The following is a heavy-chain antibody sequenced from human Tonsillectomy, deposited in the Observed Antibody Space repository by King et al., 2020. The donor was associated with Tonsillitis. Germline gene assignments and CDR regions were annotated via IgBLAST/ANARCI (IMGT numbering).Heavy chain of an antibody. Sequence: VQLVESGGGLVKPGGSLRLSCAAPGFTFSDYYMSWIRQAPGKGREWVSYISNSNMYYADSVKCRSTISRDNAKNSLYLQMNSLRAEDTAVYYCARDYPYDQTPFDYWGQGTLVTVSS. CDR3: ARDYPYDQTPFDY. D-gene: IGHD2-2*01. CDR2: ISNSNM. J-gene: IGHJ4*02. CDR1: GFTFSDYY. V-gene: IGHV3-11*01.